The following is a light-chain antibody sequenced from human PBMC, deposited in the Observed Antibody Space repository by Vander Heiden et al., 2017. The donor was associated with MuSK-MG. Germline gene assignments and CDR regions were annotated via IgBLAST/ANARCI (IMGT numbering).Light chain of an antibody. J-gene: IGKJ4*01. V-gene: IGKV3-20*01. Sequence: EIVLTQSPGTLSLSPGERATLSCRASQSVSSSYLAWYQQKPGQAPRLLIYGASSRATGIPDRFSGSGSGTDFTLTISRLEPEDFAGYYGQQEATFGGGTKVXIK. CDR1: QSVSSSY. CDR3: QQEAT. CDR2: GAS.